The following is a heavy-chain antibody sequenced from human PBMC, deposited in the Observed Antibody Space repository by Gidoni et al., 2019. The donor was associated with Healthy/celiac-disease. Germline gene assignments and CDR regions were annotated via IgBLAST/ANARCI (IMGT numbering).Heavy chain of an antibody. D-gene: IGHD1-26*01. CDR3: AKNLGYSGSLSFRNWFDP. V-gene: IGHV3-23*01. J-gene: IGHJ5*02. Sequence: EVQLLESGGGLVPSGGSLRLACAASGFTFSSFSMSWVSQAPGSGLEWVSAISGSGGSTYYAYSGKGRFTISRDNSKNTLYLQMNSLRAEDTAVYDCAKNLGYSGSLSFRNWFDPWGQGTLVTVSS. CDR2: ISGSGGST. CDR1: GFTFSSFS.